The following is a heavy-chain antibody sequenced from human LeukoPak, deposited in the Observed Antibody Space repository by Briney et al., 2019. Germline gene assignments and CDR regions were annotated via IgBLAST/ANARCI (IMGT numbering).Heavy chain of an antibody. J-gene: IGHJ6*02. V-gene: IGHV3-48*04. CDR1: GFAFSSYA. CDR2: ISSSSSIK. Sequence: GGSLRLSCAASGFAFSSYAMSWVRQAPGKGLEWVSYISSSSSIKYYADSVKGRFTISRDNAKNSLYLQMNSLRAEDTALYYCAKASPGYYYGMDVWGQGTTVTVSS. CDR3: AKASPGYYYGMDV.